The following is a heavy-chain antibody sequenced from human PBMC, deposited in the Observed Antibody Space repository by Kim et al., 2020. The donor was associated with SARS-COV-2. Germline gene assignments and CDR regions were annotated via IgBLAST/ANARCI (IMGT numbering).Heavy chain of an antibody. J-gene: IGHJ6*02. CDR2: ISGSGGST. Sequence: GGSLRLSCAASGFTFSSYAMSWVRQAPGKGLEWVSAISGSGGSTYYADSVKGRFTISRDNSKNTLYLQMNSLRAEDTAVYYCAKPQPLQWMVRVVIIPYYYYGMDVWGQGTTVTVSS. D-gene: IGHD3-10*01. CDR1: GFTFSSYA. CDR3: AKPQPLQWMVRVVIIPYYYYGMDV. V-gene: IGHV3-23*01.